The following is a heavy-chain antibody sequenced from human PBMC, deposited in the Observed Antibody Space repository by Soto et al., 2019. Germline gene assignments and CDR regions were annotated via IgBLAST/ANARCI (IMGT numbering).Heavy chain of an antibody. CDR2: IIPIFGTA. CDR3: ARLLGNSLDYYYGMDV. D-gene: IGHD4-4*01. CDR1: GGNFSSYA. J-gene: IGHJ6*02. Sequence: QVQLVQSGAEVKKPGSSVKVSCKASGGNFSSYAISWVRQAPGQGLEWMGGIIPIFGTANYAQKFQGRVTITADESTSTAYMELSSLRSEDTAVYYCARLLGNSLDYYYGMDVWGQGTTVTVSS. V-gene: IGHV1-69*01.